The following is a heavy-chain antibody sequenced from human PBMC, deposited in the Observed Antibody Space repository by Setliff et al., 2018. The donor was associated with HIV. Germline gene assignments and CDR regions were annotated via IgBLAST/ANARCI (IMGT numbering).Heavy chain of an antibody. V-gene: IGHV4-34*01. D-gene: IGHD3-22*01. CDR1: GGSFSGYY. CDR3: ARLTTTYYYDSSAYYHPV. Sequence: SETLSLACAVYGGSFSGYYWSWIRQPPGKGLEWIGEINHSGSTNYNPSLKSRVTISVDTSKNQFSLKLSSVTAADTAVFYCARLTTTYYYDSSAYYHPVWGQGTLVTVSS. CDR2: INHSGST. J-gene: IGHJ4*02.